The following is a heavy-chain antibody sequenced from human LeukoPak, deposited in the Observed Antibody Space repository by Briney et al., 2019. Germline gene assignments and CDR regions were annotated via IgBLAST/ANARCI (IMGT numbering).Heavy chain of an antibody. V-gene: IGHV3-11*01. D-gene: IGHD4-17*01. CDR2: ISSSGSTI. Sequence: GGSLRLSCAASGFTFSDYYMSWIRQAPGKGLEWVSYISSSGSTIYYADSVKGRFTISRDNAKNSLYLQMNSLRAEDTAVYYCAKDRVKMTTVTTVDYWGQGTLVTVSS. CDR3: AKDRVKMTTVTTVDY. CDR1: GFTFSDYY. J-gene: IGHJ4*02.